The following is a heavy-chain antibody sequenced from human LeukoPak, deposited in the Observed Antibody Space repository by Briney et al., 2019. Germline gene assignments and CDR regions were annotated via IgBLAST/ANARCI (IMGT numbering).Heavy chain of an antibody. J-gene: IGHJ4*02. Sequence: PGGSLRLSCAASGFTFSSYAMSWARQAPGKGLEWVSAISGSGGSTYYADSVKGRFTISRDNSKNTLYLQMNSLRAEDTAVYYCAKDGVIGYYYDSSGSDYWGQGTLVTVSS. CDR1: GFTFSSYA. V-gene: IGHV3-23*01. CDR2: ISGSGGST. CDR3: AKDGVIGYYYDSSGSDY. D-gene: IGHD3-22*01.